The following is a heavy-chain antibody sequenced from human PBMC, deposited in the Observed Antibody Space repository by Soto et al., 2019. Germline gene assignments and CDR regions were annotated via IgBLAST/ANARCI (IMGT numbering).Heavy chain of an antibody. V-gene: IGHV3-23*01. CDR3: AKDTGGGGDTAMVSSAFDI. D-gene: IGHD5-18*01. CDR2: ISGSGGST. CDR1: GFTFSSYA. Sequence: GGSLRLSCAASGFTFSSYAMSWVRQAPGKGLEWVSAISGSGGSTYYADSVKGRFTISRDNSKNTLYLQMNSLRAEDTAVYYCAKDTGGGGDTAMVSSAFDIWGQGTIVTVSS. J-gene: IGHJ3*02.